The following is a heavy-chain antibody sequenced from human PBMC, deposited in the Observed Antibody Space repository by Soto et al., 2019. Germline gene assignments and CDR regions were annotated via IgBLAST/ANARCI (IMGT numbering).Heavy chain of an antibody. J-gene: IGHJ4*02. Sequence: SETLSLTCSLSGDSIISSGYYWDWIRQPPGKGLEWIGYIYYSGSTSYNPSLKSRVTISVDSSKIQFSLKLTSVTAADTAVYYCARDTITGLSDYWGQGPLVTVSS. V-gene: IGHV4-39*07. CDR1: GDSIISSGYY. CDR3: ARDTITGLSDY. CDR2: IYYSGST. D-gene: IGHD2-8*02.